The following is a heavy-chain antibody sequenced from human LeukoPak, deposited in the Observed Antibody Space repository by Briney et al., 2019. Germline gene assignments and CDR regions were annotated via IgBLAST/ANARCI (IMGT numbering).Heavy chain of an antibody. D-gene: IGHD6-13*01. CDR1: GGSISSSSYY. CDR2: IYYSGST. J-gene: IGHJ4*02. Sequence: PSETLSLTCTVSGGSISSSSYYWGWIRQPPGTGLEWIGSIYYSGSTYYNPSLKSRVTISVDTSKNQFSLKLSSVTAADTAVYYCARGMKQQLGIDYWGQGTLVTVSS. V-gene: IGHV4-39*01. CDR3: ARGMKQQLGIDY.